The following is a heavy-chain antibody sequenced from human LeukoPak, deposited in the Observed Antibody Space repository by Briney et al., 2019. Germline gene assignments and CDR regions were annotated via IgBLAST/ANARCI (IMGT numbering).Heavy chain of an antibody. Sequence: GSLRLSCTASGFTVSRNYMSWVRQAPGKGLEWVSVIYSGGDTYYADSVKGRFTISRDISENTLYLQMDNLRAEDTAFYYCARSPPASPFDYWGQGTLVTVSS. J-gene: IGHJ4*02. V-gene: IGHV3-53*01. D-gene: IGHD2-2*01. CDR2: IYSGGDT. CDR3: ARSPPASPFDY. CDR1: GFTVSRNY.